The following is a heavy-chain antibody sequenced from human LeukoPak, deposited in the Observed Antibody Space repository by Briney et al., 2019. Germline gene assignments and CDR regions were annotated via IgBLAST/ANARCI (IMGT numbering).Heavy chain of an antibody. Sequence: GGSLRLSCASSAFTFSNYGMHWVRQAPGKGLEWVSAIHSGGSTNFADSVKGRFSISRDNSKNTVYLQMNSLRAEDTAVYYCARRGAYDSRGLYDYYGLDVWGQGTTVTVSS. CDR3: ARRGAYDSRGLYDYYGLDV. D-gene: IGHD3-22*01. CDR1: AFTFSNYG. J-gene: IGHJ6*02. CDR2: IHSGGST. V-gene: IGHV3-66*04.